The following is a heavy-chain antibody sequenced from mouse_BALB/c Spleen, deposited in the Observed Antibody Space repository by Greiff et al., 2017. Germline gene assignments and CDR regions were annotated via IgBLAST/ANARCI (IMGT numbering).Heavy chain of an antibody. V-gene: IGHV1-14*01. CDR2: INPYNDGT. Sequence: VQLQQSGPELVKPGASVKMSCKASGYTFTSYVMHWVKQKPGQGLEWIGYINPYNDGTKYNEKFKGKATLTSDKSSSTAYMELSSLTSEDSAVYYCARSGGLLRPYWYFDVWGAGTTVTVSS. CDR3: ARSGGLLRPYWYFDV. CDR1: GYTFTSYV. J-gene: IGHJ1*01. D-gene: IGHD1-2*01.